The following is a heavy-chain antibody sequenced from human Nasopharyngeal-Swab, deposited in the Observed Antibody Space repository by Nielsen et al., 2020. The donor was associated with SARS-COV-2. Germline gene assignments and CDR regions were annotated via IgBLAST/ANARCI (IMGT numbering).Heavy chain of an antibody. V-gene: IGHV4-61*01. Sequence: SETLSLACTVSGGSISSGSIRSYYWSWIRQPPGKGLEWLGYFSYTGITNYNPPLKSRVTISVDMSKNQFSLKLSSVAAADTAVYYCAREVVGGLVDSWGQGTLVTVSS. CDR1: GGSISSGSIRSYY. CDR2: FSYTGIT. D-gene: IGHD1-26*01. CDR3: AREVVGGLVDS. J-gene: IGHJ4*02.